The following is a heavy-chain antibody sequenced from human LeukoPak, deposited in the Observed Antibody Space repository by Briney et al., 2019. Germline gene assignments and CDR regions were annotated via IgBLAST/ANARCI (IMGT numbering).Heavy chain of an antibody. Sequence: GGSLRLSCLASGFTFNNYWMHWVRQAPGKVLVWVSRINTDGSHTDYADSVKGRFTISRDNAQNTLYLQMNSLRADDTAVYYCARIIVGATGIDYWGQGTLVTVSS. CDR3: ARIIVGATGIDY. D-gene: IGHD1-26*01. CDR1: GFTFNNYW. CDR2: INTDGSHT. J-gene: IGHJ4*02. V-gene: IGHV3-74*01.